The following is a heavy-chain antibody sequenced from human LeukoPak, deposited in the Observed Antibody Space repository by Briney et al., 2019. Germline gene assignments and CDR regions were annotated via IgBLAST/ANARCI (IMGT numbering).Heavy chain of an antibody. V-gene: IGHV3-11*01. CDR1: GFTFSDYY. Sequence: GGSLRLSCAASGFTFSDYYMSWIRQAPGKGLEWVSYFSSSGSTIYYADSVKGRFTISRDNAKNSLYLQMNSLRAEDTAVYYCASPNTMVRGVIITDDAFDIWGQGTMVTVSS. D-gene: IGHD3-10*01. CDR2: FSSSGSTI. CDR3: ASPNTMVRGVIITDDAFDI. J-gene: IGHJ3*02.